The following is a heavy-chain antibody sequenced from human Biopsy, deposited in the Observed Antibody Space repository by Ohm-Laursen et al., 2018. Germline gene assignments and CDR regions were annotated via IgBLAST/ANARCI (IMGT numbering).Heavy chain of an antibody. V-gene: IGHV4-59*07. CDR3: ARATNSASWPYYYFYGMDV. D-gene: IGHD2-15*01. J-gene: IGHJ6*02. CDR1: GGSISSDY. Sequence: SDTLSLTCTVSGGSISSDYWSWIRQTPGKGLEWSGYIYYSGSTNYNPSLKSRVTISVDTSKNQFSLRLNSVTAADTAVYYGARATNSASWPYYYFYGMDVWGQGTTVTVSS. CDR2: IYYSGST.